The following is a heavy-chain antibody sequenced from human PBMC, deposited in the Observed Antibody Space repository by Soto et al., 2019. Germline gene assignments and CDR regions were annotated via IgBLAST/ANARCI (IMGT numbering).Heavy chain of an antibody. J-gene: IGHJ4*02. V-gene: IGHV3-30*18. CDR1: GFTFTDYG. D-gene: IGHD3-22*01. Sequence: QVQLVESGGGVVQPGRSLRLSCADSGFTFTDYGMHWVRQAPGTGLEWVAVISYDGSNKNYADSVKGRFTISRDNSKNTLYLEMNSLRADDTAVYYCAKDTYYHDSSGYYGFDYWGQGTLVTVSS. CDR2: ISYDGSNK. CDR3: AKDTYYHDSSGYYGFDY.